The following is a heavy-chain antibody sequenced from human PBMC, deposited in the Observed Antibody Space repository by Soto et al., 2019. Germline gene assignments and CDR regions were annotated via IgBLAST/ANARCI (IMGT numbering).Heavy chain of an antibody. J-gene: IGHJ4*02. V-gene: IGHV3-23*01. CDR1: GFSFSTYA. Sequence: EVQRLESGGGLVQPGGSLRLSCEASGFSFSTYALSWVRQAPGKGLEWVSTFSAGGRAYYADSVKGRFTIAKDFSKNTLHLQTNSLRAEDTAVYFCAKESMPEHYGDTLFDHWGQGTRVTVSS. CDR2: FSAGGRA. D-gene: IGHD4-17*01. CDR3: AKESMPEHYGDTLFDH.